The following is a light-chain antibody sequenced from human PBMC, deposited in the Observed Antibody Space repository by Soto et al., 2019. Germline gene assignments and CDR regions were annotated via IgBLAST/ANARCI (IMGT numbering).Light chain of an antibody. Sequence: EIVMTQSPPTLSVSPGERVTLSCRASQSVSSNLAWYQQKPGQAPRLLIYVASTRATGVPARFSGSGSGTEFTITLSNLKSEDFEVYYCQQHRNWPLTFGGGTKVEIK. CDR3: QQHRNWPLT. V-gene: IGKV3-15*01. CDR2: VAS. J-gene: IGKJ4*01. CDR1: QSVSSN.